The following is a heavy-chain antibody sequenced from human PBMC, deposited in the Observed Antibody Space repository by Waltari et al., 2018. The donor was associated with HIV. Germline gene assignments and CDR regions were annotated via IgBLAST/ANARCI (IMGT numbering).Heavy chain of an antibody. CDR2: ISYDGRKK. V-gene: IGHV3-30*03. Sequence: QVQLVESGGGVVQPGDVLRLSCAASGPDFGSDGMHWVRQAPGKGLEGRAAISYDGRKKDYGDSLGGRLTISRDNSKKTLYLRMNTLRPEDTAIYFCARDSSQVHWFGESLALWGQGTLVIVSS. D-gene: IGHD3-10*01. J-gene: IGHJ4*02. CDR1: GPDFGSDG. CDR3: ARDSSQVHWFGESLAL.